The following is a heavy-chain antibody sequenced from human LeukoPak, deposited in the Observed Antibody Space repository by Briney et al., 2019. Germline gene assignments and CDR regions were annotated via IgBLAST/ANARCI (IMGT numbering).Heavy chain of an antibody. Sequence: SESLSLSPAVPGGSICSDYGSWIWQPPRKRLWCIGYIYYSGSTNYNPSLKSRVTISVDTSKNQFSLKLSSVTAVDTAVYYCARVRPLRYFDWLDAFDIWGQGTMVTVSS. D-gene: IGHD3-9*01. CDR3: ARVRPLRYFDWLDAFDI. CDR1: GGSICSDY. V-gene: IGHV4-59*01. J-gene: IGHJ3*02. CDR2: IYYSGST.